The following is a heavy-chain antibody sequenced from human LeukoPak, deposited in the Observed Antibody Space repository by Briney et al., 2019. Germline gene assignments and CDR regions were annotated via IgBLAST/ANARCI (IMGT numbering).Heavy chain of an antibody. CDR2: INPNSGDT. J-gene: IGHJ4*02. CDR3: ARGYYPLAVAGAYRNYLDY. CDR1: GYTSTGYH. D-gene: IGHD6-19*01. Sequence: ASVRVSCKASGYTSTGYHMHWVRQAPGQGLEWMGRINPNSGDTNYAQKFQGRVTMTRDTSINTAYMELSRLTSDDTAVYYCARGYYPLAVAGAYRNYLDYWGQGSLVTVSS. V-gene: IGHV1-2*06.